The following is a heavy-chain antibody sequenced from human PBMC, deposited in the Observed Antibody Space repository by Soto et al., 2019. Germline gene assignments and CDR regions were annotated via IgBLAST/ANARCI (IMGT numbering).Heavy chain of an antibody. V-gene: IGHV4-39*01. J-gene: IGHJ5*02. CDR1: GGSISSSSYY. CDR3: ARPDYDILTGPGAWFDP. Sequence: SETLSLTCTVSGGSISSSSYYWGWIRQPPGKGLEWIGSIYYSGSTYYNPSLKSRVTISVDTSKNQFSLKLSSVTAADTAVYYCARPDYDILTGPGAWFDPWGQGTLVTVSS. CDR2: IYYSGST. D-gene: IGHD3-9*01.